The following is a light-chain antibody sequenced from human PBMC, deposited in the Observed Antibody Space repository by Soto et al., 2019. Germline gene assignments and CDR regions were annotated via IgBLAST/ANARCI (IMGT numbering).Light chain of an antibody. Sequence: ELLMTQSPATLSVSPGERVTLPCRSSQSVADNLAWFQQKPGQGPRLLIYGASTRATGIPARFSGSGSETDFTLTVSSLRSEDSAVYYCQQYNYWPITFGQGTRLEI. CDR3: QQYNYWPIT. V-gene: IGKV3-15*01. CDR2: GAS. J-gene: IGKJ5*01. CDR1: QSVADN.